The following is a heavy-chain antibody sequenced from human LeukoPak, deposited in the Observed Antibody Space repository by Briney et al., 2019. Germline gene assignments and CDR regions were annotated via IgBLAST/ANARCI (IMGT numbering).Heavy chain of an antibody. Sequence: ASVTVSCTASGYTFTGYYMHWVRQAPGQGLEWMGWINPNSGGTNYAQKFQGRVTMTRDTSISTAYMELSRLRSDDTAVYYCARGGYRGSGSYPWGQGTLVTVSS. D-gene: IGHD1-26*01. J-gene: IGHJ5*02. CDR2: INPNSGGT. CDR1: GYTFTGYY. CDR3: ARGGYRGSGSYP. V-gene: IGHV1-2*02.